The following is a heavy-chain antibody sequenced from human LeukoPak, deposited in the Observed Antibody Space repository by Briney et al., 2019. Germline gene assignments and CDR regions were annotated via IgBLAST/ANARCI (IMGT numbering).Heavy chain of an antibody. Sequence: PGGSLRLSCAASGFTVSSNYMNWVRQAPGKGLEWVSSISSSSSYIYYADSVKGRFTISRDNAKNSLYLQMNSLRAEDTAVYYCARASGPIPTMVPDDYWGQGTLVTVSS. J-gene: IGHJ4*02. CDR3: ARASGPIPTMVPDDY. CDR1: GFTVSSNY. V-gene: IGHV3-21*01. D-gene: IGHD4/OR15-4a*01. CDR2: ISSSSSYI.